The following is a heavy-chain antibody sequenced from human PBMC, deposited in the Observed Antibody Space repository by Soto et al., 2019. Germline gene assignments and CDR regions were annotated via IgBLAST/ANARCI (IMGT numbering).Heavy chain of an antibody. CDR3: ARSVFP. CDR1: GGSISSGGYY. V-gene: IGHV4-31*03. J-gene: IGHJ5*02. CDR2: IYYIGST. Sequence: QVQLQESGPGLVKPSQTLSLTCTVSGGSISSGGYYWNWIRQHPGKGLEWIGYIYYIGSTYYHPSLKSRATISLDTSKNQFSLRLSSVTAADTAVYYCARSVFPWGQGTLVTVSS.